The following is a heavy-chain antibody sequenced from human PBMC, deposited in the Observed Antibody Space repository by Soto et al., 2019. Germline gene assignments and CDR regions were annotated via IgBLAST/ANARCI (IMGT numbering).Heavy chain of an antibody. CDR1: GGSISSYY. J-gene: IGHJ6*02. Sequence: PSETLSLTCTVSGGSISSYYWSWIRQPPGKGLEWIGYIYYSGSTNYNSSLKSRVTISVDTSKNQFSLKLSSVTAADTAVYYCARYRIAVAGRYYYYYGMDVWGQGTTVTVSS. CDR2: IYYSGST. D-gene: IGHD6-19*01. CDR3: ARYRIAVAGRYYYYYGMDV. V-gene: IGHV4-59*01.